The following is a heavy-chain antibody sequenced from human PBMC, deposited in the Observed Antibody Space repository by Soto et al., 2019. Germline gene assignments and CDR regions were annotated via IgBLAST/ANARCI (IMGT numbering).Heavy chain of an antibody. V-gene: IGHV3-66*01. J-gene: IGHJ4*02. D-gene: IGHD1-1*01. CDR1: GFTVSTSR. Sequence: DVQVVESGGGLVLPGGSLRLSCAASGFTVSTSRMSWFRQAPGKGLEWVSVIYSGGNTYYADSVKGRFTISRDNSQNTLYIQMNSLSAEDTAVYYCAGERRGDGNAELWGQGTLVTVSS. CDR3: AGERRGDGNAEL. CDR2: IYSGGNT.